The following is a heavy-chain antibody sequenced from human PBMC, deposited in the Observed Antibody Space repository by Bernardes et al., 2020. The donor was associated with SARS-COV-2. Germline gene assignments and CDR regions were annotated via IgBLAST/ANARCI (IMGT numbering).Heavy chain of an antibody. CDR2: VSHNGIT. V-gene: IGHV4-34*01. Sequence: SETLSLTCAVYGGSLTELHWSWVRQTPGKGLEWIGEVSHNGITQYNPSLKTRVTMSLDTAKNQFSLRLTSVTAADTGVYYCARCDGWWRLDTWGPGAPVTVST. CDR3: ARCDGWWRLDT. J-gene: IGHJ5*02. D-gene: IGHD2-21*02. CDR1: GGSLTELH.